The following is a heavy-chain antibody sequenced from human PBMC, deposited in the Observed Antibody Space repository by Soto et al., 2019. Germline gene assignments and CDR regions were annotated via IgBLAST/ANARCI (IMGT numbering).Heavy chain of an antibody. V-gene: IGHV5-51*01. CDR1: GYSFTRYW. J-gene: IGHJ4*02. CDR2: IYPADFDI. CDR3: ATGPNLFFDS. Sequence: GESLKISCKTSGYSFTRYWIGWVRQMPGKGLDWVGIIYPADFDIRYSPSLQGQVTISADRSISTAYLQWSRLKASDTAMYYCATGPNLFFDSWGQGTLVTVSS. D-gene: IGHD1-1*01.